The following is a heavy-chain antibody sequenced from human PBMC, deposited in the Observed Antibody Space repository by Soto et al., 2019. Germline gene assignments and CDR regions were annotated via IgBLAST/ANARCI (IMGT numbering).Heavy chain of an antibody. V-gene: IGHV4-30-4*01. CDR3: ARDERIQVRFLEWSPTTYYYYGMDV. CDR2: IYYSGST. D-gene: IGHD3-3*01. Sequence: SETLSLTCTVSGGSISSGDYYWSWIRQPPGKGLEWIGYIYYSGSTYYNPSLKSRVTISVDTSKNQFSLKLSSVTAADTAVYYCARDERIQVRFLEWSPTTYYYYGMDVWGQGTTVTVSS. J-gene: IGHJ6*02. CDR1: GGSISSGDYY.